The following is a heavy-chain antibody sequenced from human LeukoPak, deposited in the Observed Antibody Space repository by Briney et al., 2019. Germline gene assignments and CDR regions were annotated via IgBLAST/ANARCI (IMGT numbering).Heavy chain of an antibody. V-gene: IGHV3-48*01. D-gene: IGHD6-13*01. Sequence: GGSLRLSCAASGFTFSGYSMNWVRQAPGKGLEWVSYISSGGIIIHYADSVKGRFTISRDNAKNSLYLQMNSLRAEDTAVYYCARKDYSSNWNHFDYWGQGTLVTVSS. CDR2: ISSGGIII. CDR3: ARKDYSSNWNHFDY. CDR1: GFTFSGYS. J-gene: IGHJ4*02.